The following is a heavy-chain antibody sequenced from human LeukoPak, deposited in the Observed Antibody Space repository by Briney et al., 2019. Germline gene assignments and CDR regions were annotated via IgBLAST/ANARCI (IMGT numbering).Heavy chain of an antibody. CDR2: ISGSGGST. V-gene: IGHV3-23*01. D-gene: IGHD6-19*01. CDR3: AKTTAGYSSGRYPGWPIDY. J-gene: IGHJ4*02. CDR1: GFTFSSYA. Sequence: GGSLRLSCAASGFTFSSYAMSWVRQAPGKGLEWVSAISGSGGSTYYADSVKGRFTISRDNSKNTLYLQMNSLRAEDTAVYYCAKTTAGYSSGRYPGWPIDYWGQGTLVTVSS.